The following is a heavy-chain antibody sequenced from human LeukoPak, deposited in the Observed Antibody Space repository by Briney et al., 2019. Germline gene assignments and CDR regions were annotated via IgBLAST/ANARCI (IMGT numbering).Heavy chain of an antibody. D-gene: IGHD3-22*01. CDR2: IYHSGNT. V-gene: IGHV4-38-2*02. CDR1: GYSISSSFY. CDR3: ARANYYDSIGYSRGAFDI. Sequence: SETLSLTCTVSGYSISSSFYWGWIRQPPGKGLEWIGSIYHSGNTYYNPSLKSRLTISVDTSKNHFSLKLSSVTAADTAVYYCARANYYDSIGYSRGAFDIWGQGTMVPVSS. J-gene: IGHJ3*02.